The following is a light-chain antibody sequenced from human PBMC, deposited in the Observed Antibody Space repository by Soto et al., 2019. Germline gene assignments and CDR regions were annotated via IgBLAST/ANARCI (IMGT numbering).Light chain of an antibody. CDR2: EVN. CDR1: TSDVGGYNY. V-gene: IGLV2-8*01. J-gene: IGLJ2*01. CDR3: SSYAGSKNFIL. Sequence: QSALTQPPSASGSPGQSVTISCTGTTSDVGGYNYVSWYQLHPGKVPKLIISEVNKRPSGVPDRLSGSKSGSTASLTVSGLQAEDEADYFCSSYAGSKNFILFGGGTKLTVL.